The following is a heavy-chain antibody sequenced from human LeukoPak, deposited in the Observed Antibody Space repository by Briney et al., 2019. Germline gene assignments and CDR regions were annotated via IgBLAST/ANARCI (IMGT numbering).Heavy chain of an antibody. V-gene: IGHV4-61*02. CDR1: GGSISSGSYY. D-gene: IGHD3-3*01. J-gene: IGHJ4*02. Sequence: SETLSLTCTVSGGSISSGSYYWSWIRQPAGKGLEWIGRIYTSGSTNYNPPLKSRVTISVDTSKNQFSLKLSSVTAADTAVYYCAREGYDFWSGYPLDYWGQGTLVTVSS. CDR2: IYTSGST. CDR3: AREGYDFWSGYPLDY.